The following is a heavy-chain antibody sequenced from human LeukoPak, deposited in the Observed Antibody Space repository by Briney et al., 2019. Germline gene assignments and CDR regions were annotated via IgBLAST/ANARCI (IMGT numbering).Heavy chain of an antibody. D-gene: IGHD3-10*01. CDR3: SRGEGVYYGLNSPHYYMNI. CDR1: GASISSGNYY. J-gene: IGHJ6*03. CDR2: IYYTGST. V-gene: IGHV4-61*02. Sequence: SQTLSLTCSVSGASISSGNYYWTWIRHPAGKEPEWIGRIYYTGSTDYNPSLTSRVTISLDMSKNQFFLKLTSVTAADTATYYCSRGEGVYYGLNSPHYYMNIWGTGSTVTVSS.